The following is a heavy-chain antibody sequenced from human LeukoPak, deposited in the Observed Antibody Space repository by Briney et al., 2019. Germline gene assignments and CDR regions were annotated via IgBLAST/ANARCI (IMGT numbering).Heavy chain of an antibody. Sequence: SETLSLTCTVSGGSISSYYWSRIRQPPGKGLEWIGYIYYSGSTNYNPSLKSRVTISVDTSKNQFSLKLSSVTAADTAVYYCARGTSPTSIAPDYHFDYWGQGTLVTVSS. V-gene: IGHV4-59*01. D-gene: IGHD6-6*01. CDR3: ARGTSPTSIAPDYHFDY. J-gene: IGHJ4*02. CDR2: IYYSGST. CDR1: GGSISSYY.